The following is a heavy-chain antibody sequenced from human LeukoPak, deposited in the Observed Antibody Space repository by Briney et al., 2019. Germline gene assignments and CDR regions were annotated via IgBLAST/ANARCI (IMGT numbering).Heavy chain of an antibody. CDR1: GNYW. J-gene: IGHJ4*02. V-gene: IGHV3-74*01. CDR3: VSFYETY. Sequence: GGSLRLSCAASGNYWMLWVRQAPGKGLVWVSHINGDGSWTSYADSVKGRFTISKDNAKNTVYLQMNNLRAEDTAVYYCVSFYETYWGQGTLVTVSS. CDR2: INGDGSWT. D-gene: IGHD2-2*01.